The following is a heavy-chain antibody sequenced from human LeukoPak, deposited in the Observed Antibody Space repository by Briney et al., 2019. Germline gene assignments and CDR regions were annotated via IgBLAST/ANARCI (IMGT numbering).Heavy chain of an antibody. D-gene: IGHD3-10*01. Sequence: GGSLRLSCITSGFVFEDYAVNWVRRAPGKGLEWVSGINGHGVSIYYADSVKGRFTISRDNSKNTLYLQMNSLRAEDTAVYYCARSTMVRGVTYYYYYGMDVWGKGTTVTVSS. CDR3: ARSTMVRGVTYYYYYGMDV. CDR2: INGHGVSI. J-gene: IGHJ6*04. CDR1: GFVFEDYA. V-gene: IGHV3-23*01.